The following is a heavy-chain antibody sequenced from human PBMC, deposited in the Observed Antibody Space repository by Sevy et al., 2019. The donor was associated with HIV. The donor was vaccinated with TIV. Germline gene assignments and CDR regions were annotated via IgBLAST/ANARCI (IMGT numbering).Heavy chain of an antibody. Sequence: GGSLRLSCAASGFTFNNYAMSWVRQAPGKGLEGKGLEWVSTISGGGGGTYYADSVRGRFTISRDNSKNTLYLQVNSLSVEDTAVYYCAKHNIRDIADRWYFDLWGRGTLVTVSS. CDR1: GFTFNNYA. V-gene: IGHV3-23*01. CDR3: AKHNIRDIADRWYFDL. CDR2: ISGGGGGT. J-gene: IGHJ2*01. D-gene: IGHD1-1*01.